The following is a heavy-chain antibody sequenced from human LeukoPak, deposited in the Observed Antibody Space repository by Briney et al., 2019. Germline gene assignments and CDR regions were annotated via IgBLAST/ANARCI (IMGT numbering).Heavy chain of an antibody. D-gene: IGHD6-19*01. V-gene: IGHV3-66*01. Sequence: QPGGSLRLSCAASEFSVGSNYMTWVRQAPGKGLEWVSLIYSGGSTYYADSVKGRFTISRDNAKNSLYLQMNSLRAEDTAVYYCARDLGYSSGPNYWGQGTRVTVSS. CDR2: IYSGGST. CDR1: EFSVGSNY. J-gene: IGHJ4*02. CDR3: ARDLGYSSGPNY.